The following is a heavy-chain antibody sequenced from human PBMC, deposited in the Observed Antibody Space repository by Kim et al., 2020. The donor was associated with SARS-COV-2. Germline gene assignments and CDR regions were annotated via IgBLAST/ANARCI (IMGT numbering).Heavy chain of an antibody. CDR3: ARYDF. V-gene: IGHV4-34*01. CDR1: GGSFSGYY. Sequence: SETLSLTCAVYGGSFSGYYWTWIRQPPGKGLEWIGDIEHSGSANYHPSLKSRVTISADTSNNQFSLKMNSVTAADTAIYYCARYDFWGRGTLVTVSS. J-gene: IGHJ4*02. CDR2: IEHSGSA. D-gene: IGHD3-3*01.